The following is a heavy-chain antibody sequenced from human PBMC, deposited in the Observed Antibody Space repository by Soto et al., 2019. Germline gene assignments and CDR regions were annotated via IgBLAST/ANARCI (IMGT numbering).Heavy chain of an antibody. CDR2: ISTYNGNT. CDR1: GYTFTTYG. J-gene: IGHJ4*02. CDR3: ARRLLYCSGGSCYPYFDY. Sequence: GASVKVSCKASGYTFTTYGITWVRQAPGQGLDWMGWISTYNGNTNYAQKLQGRVTMTTDTSTSTANMELRSLRSDDTAVYYCARRLLYCSGGSCYPYFDYWGQGTLVTVSS. V-gene: IGHV1-18*01. D-gene: IGHD2-15*01.